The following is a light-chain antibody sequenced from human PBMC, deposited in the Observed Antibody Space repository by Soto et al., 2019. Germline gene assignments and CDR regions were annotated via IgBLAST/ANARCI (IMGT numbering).Light chain of an antibody. J-gene: IGKJ5*01. CDR2: GAS. Sequence: EIVLTQSPATLSVSPGERITLSCRASQTILTNLAWYQQKPGQAPRLLIYGASTRATGLPARFSGSGSGTEFTLTISSLQSEDLAVYYGQQYNNWPITFGQGTRLEIK. CDR1: QTILTN. V-gene: IGKV3-15*01. CDR3: QQYNNWPIT.